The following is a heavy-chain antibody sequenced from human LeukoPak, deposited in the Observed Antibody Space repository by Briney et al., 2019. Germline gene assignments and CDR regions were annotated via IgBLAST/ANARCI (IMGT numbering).Heavy chain of an antibody. CDR1: GFTFSDFW. CDR3: ARDGTAPGLYFDL. J-gene: IGHJ4*01. CDR2: INQNGGET. V-gene: IGHV3-7*01. D-gene: IGHD6-13*01. Sequence: PGGSLRLSCAVSGFTFSDFWMNWVRRSPGKGLEWVASINQNGGETSYVDSVKGRFTISRDNPENSLYLQMSSLRAEDTAVYYCARDGTAPGLYFDLWGQGTLVTVSS.